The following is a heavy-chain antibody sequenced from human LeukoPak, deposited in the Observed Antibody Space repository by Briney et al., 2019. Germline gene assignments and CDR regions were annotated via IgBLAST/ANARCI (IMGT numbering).Heavy chain of an antibody. J-gene: IGHJ4*02. D-gene: IGHD6-13*01. CDR3: ARTGRYSSSWYPDY. Sequence: GGSLRLSCAASGFTFSTYWMGWGRQAPGKGLKWVANIKQDGSERYYVDSVKGRFTISRDNAKNSLYLQMNSLRAEDTAVYYCARTGRYSSSWYPDYWGQGTLVTVSS. V-gene: IGHV3-7*01. CDR2: IKQDGSER. CDR1: GFTFSTYW.